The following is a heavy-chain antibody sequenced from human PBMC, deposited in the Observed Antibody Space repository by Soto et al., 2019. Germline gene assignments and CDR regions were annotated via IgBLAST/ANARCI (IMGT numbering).Heavy chain of an antibody. J-gene: IGHJ4*02. V-gene: IGHV4-59*01. CDR1: GGSISSYY. CDR3: ARAGSAAAGTGHFDY. D-gene: IGHD6-13*01. CDR2: IYYSGST. Sequence: SETLSLTCTVSGGSISSYYWSWIRQPPGKGLEWIGYIYYSGSTNYNPSLKSRVTISVDTSKNQFSLKLSSVTAADTAVYYCARAGSAAAGTGHFDYWGQGTLVTVSS.